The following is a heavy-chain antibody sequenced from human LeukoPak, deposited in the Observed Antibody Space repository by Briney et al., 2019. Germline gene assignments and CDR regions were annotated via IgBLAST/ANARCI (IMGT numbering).Heavy chain of an antibody. CDR1: GYTFTSYA. CDR2: IIPIFGTT. V-gene: IGHV1-69*06. Sequence: SVKVSCKASGYTFTSYAMNWVRQAPGQGLEWMGGIIPIFGTTNYAQKFRGRVTITADKSTTTTYMEVRSLTSEDTAVYYCARGEAAAVTSLDYWGQGTLVSVSS. J-gene: IGHJ4*02. CDR3: ARGEAAAVTSLDY. D-gene: IGHD6-13*01.